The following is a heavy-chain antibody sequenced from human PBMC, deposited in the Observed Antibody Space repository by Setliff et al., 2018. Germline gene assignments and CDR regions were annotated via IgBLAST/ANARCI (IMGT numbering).Heavy chain of an antibody. V-gene: IGHV4-61*10. CDR3: ARLRGAFDY. CDR1: GGSISSGNYY. CDR2: INYSGST. J-gene: IGHJ4*02. D-gene: IGHD3-16*01. Sequence: PSETLSLTCTVSGGSISSGNYYWSWIRQPAGKRLEWIGYINYSGSTNYNPSLESRVTISVDTSKNQFSLRLNSATAADTAVYYCARLRGAFDYWGQGTLVTVSS.